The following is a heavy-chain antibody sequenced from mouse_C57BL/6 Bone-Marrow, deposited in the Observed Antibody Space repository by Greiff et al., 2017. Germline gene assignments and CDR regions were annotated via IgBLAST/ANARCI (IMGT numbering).Heavy chain of an antibody. CDR2: ISSGSSTI. CDR1: GFTFSDYG. CDR3: ATYGSLYYYAMDY. V-gene: IGHV5-17*01. Sequence: EVHLVESGGGLVKPGGSLKLSCAASGFTFSDYGMHWVRQAPEKGLEWVAYISSGSSTIYYADTVKGRFTISRDNAKNTLLLQMTSLRSEDTAMYYCATYGSLYYYAMDYWGQGTSVTVSS. D-gene: IGHD1-1*01. J-gene: IGHJ4*01.